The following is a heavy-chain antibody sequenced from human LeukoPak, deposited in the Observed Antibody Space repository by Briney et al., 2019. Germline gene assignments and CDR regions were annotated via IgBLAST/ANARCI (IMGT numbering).Heavy chain of an antibody. CDR2: FYTSGST. CDR1: GASISGYY. Sequence: SGTLSLTCTVSGASISGYYWTWIRQPAGKGLEWIGRFYTSGSTNYNPPLKSRVTMSVDTSKNQFSLKVSSVTAADTAVYYCARDRFYDSSGWGYYHYMDVWGKGTTVTISS. D-gene: IGHD3-22*01. V-gene: IGHV4-4*07. CDR3: ARDRFYDSSGWGYYHYMDV. J-gene: IGHJ6*03.